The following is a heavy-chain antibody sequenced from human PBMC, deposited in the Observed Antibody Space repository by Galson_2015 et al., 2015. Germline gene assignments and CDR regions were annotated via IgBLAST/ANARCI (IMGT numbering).Heavy chain of an antibody. CDR2: TYYRSKWYD. D-gene: IGHD7-27*01. J-gene: IGHJ4*02. V-gene: IGHV6-1*01. CDR1: GDSVSSNSAI. CDR3: ARAGAGHWAGRFDS. Sequence: CAISGDSVSSNSAIWNWIRQSPSRGLEWLGRTYYRSKWYDDYAVSMKSRMTVKPDTSKNQFSLQLTSVTPEDTAVYYCARAGAGHWAGRFDSRGQGTLVTVSS.